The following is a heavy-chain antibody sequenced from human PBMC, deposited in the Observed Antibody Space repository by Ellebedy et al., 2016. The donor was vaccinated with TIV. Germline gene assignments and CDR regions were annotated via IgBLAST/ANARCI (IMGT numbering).Heavy chain of an antibody. J-gene: IGHJ6*03. V-gene: IGHV4-4*07. CDR2: IFTSGSF. Sequence: SETLSLTXTVSGGSASRYFWSWIRQPAGKGLEWIGVIFTSGSFNYNPSLMSRVTMSVVTSKNQISLRLNSVTAADTAVYYCARVHCSITTCDYYYMDVWGKGTTVTVSS. CDR1: GGSASRYF. CDR3: ARVHCSITTCDYYYMDV. D-gene: IGHD1-1*01.